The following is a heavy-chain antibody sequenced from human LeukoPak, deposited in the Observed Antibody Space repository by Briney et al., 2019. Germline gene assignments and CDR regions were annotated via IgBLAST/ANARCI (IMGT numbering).Heavy chain of an antibody. CDR3: ARHHSALNWFDP. CDR2: VYHTGNI. V-gene: IGHV4-39*01. CDR1: GGSITSGTYY. J-gene: IGHJ5*02. Sequence: PSETLSLTCSVSGGSITSGTYYWDWIRQAPGKGLEWFGNVYHTGNIYYNPSLNTRFTMSVHTSKNQFSLKLNSLTAADTAVYYCARHHSALNWFDPWGQGTLVTVSS. D-gene: IGHD2-15*01.